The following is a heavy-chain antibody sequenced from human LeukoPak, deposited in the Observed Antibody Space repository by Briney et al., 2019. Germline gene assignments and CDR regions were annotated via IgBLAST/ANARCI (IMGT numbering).Heavy chain of an antibody. Sequence: GGSLRLSCSASGFTFSRYSMHWVRQAPGKGLEYVSGISTSGDSTNYADSVKGRFTISRDNSKNTLYLQMNSLRAEDTAVYYCASRGDYGINYWGQGTLVTVSS. J-gene: IGHJ4*02. V-gene: IGHV3-64*04. CDR3: ASRGDYGINY. CDR2: ISTSGDST. CDR1: GFTFSRYS. D-gene: IGHD4-17*01.